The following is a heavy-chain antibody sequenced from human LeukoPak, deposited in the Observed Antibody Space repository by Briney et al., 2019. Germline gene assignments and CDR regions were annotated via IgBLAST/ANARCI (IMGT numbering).Heavy chain of an antibody. J-gene: IGHJ4*02. Sequence: ASVKVSCKAPGYTFTNYYMHWVRQAPGQRFEWMGWSDPKSGATKYEHFQGRVTMTRDTSISTAYMELSRLTSDDTAVYYCARGNFYDNKGYSPELRYWGQGTLVTVSS. D-gene: IGHD3-10*01. CDR1: GYTFTNYY. V-gene: IGHV1-2*02. CDR3: ARGNFYDNKGYSPELRY. CDR2: SDPKSGAT.